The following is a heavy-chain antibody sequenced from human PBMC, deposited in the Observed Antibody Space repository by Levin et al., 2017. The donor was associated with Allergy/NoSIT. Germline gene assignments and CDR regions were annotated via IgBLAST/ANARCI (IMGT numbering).Heavy chain of an antibody. CDR3: ARESRGCSSGGSCRRVDF. D-gene: IGHD2-15*01. V-gene: IGHV4-31*03. Sequence: ASETLSLTCTVSGGSISSGTYYWSWIRQHPGTGLEWIGYIYYSGSTYYNPSLKSRVTISVDTSKNQFSLKLSSLTAADTAVYYCARESRGCSSGGSCRRVDFWGQGTLVTVSS. CDR1: GGSISSGTYY. J-gene: IGHJ4*02. CDR2: IYYSGST.